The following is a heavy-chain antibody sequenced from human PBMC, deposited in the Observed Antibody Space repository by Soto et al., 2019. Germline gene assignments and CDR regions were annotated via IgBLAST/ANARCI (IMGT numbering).Heavy chain of an antibody. CDR3: AIQFDYESSGYYYAY. Sequence: QVQLVQSGAEVKKPGSSVKVSCKASGGTFSRYTISWVRQAPGQGLEWMGGITPMFGTANYAQKFQGRVTITADESTSTAYMELSSLRSEDTAVYYCAIQFDYESSGYYYAYWGQGTVVTVSS. J-gene: IGHJ4*02. V-gene: IGHV1-69*01. CDR2: ITPMFGTA. D-gene: IGHD3-22*01. CDR1: GGTFSRYT.